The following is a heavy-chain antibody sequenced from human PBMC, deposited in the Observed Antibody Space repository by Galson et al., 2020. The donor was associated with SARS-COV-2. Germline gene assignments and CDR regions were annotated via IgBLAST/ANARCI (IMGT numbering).Heavy chain of an antibody. J-gene: IGHJ3*02. CDR2: IYSGGST. CDR3: ARDPPTLVGHHAFDI. V-gene: IGHV3-53*01. Sequence: GESLKISCAASGFTVSSNYMSWVRQAPGKGLEWVSAIYSGGSTYYADSVKGRFTISRDNSKNTLYRQMNSLRAEDTAVYYCARDPPTLVGHHAFDIWGQGTMVTVSS. CDR1: GFTVSSNY. D-gene: IGHD6-6*01.